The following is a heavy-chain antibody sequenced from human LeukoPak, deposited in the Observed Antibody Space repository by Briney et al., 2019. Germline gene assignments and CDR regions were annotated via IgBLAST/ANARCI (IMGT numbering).Heavy chain of an antibody. D-gene: IGHD1-1*01. V-gene: IGHV3-23*01. CDR1: GFTFSSYD. CDR2: ISGSGGST. CDR3: AKDLSPGTYDY. J-gene: IGHJ4*02. Sequence: GGSLRLSCAASGFTFSSYDMSWVRQAPGEGLEWVSAISGSGGSTYYAYSVKGRFTISRDNSKNTLYLQMNSLRAEDTAVYYCAKDLSPGTYDYWGQGTLVTVSS.